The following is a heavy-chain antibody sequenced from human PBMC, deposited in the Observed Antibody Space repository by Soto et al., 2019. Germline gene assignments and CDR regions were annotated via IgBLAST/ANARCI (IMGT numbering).Heavy chain of an antibody. CDR3: ARDLRYFDSVYNYTSGMEI. CDR2: ISSSSRYI. J-gene: IGHJ6*02. D-gene: IGHD3-9*01. CDR1: GFTFSIYS. V-gene: IGHV3-21*01. Sequence: PGGSLRLSCAASGFTFSIYSMNWVRQAPGKGLEWVSSISSSSRYIYYADSVKGRFTISRDNAKNSLYLQMNSLRAEDTAVYYCARDLRYFDSVYNYTSGMEIWSQGNTLTISS.